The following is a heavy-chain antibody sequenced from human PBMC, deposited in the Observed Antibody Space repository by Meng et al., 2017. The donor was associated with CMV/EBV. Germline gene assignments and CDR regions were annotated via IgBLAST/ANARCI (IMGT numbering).Heavy chain of an antibody. V-gene: IGHV1-8*03. CDR3: AKASMDYSNYAGYFDY. D-gene: IGHD4-11*01. CDR1: GYTFTSYD. CDR2: MNPNSGNT. Sequence: ASVKVSCKASGYTFTSYDINWVRQATGQGLEWMGWMNPNSGNTGYAQKFQGRVTITRNTSISTAYMELSSLRSEDTAVYYCAKASMDYSNYAGYFDYWGQGTLVTVSS. J-gene: IGHJ4*02.